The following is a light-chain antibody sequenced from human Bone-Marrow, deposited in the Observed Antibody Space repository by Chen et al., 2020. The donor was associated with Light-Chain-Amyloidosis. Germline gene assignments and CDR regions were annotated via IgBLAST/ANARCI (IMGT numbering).Light chain of an antibody. CDR3: QQYGSSPYT. CDR2: WAS. J-gene: IGKJ2*01. Sequence: DIVITQSPASLAVSLGARATINCKSSQSVLYSSNNKNYLAWYQQKPGQPPKLLIYWASTRESGVPDRFSGSGSGTDFTLTSSRLEPEDFAVYYCQQYGSSPYTFGQGTKLEIK. V-gene: IGKV4-1*01. CDR1: QSVLYSSNNKNY.